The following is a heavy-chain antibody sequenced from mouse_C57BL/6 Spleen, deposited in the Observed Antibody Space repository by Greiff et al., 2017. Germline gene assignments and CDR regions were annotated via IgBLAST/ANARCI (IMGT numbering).Heavy chain of an antibody. CDR3: ARWTGTWYFDV. J-gene: IGHJ1*03. CDR1: GFTFSDYG. Sequence: DVKLVESGGGLVKPGGSLKLSCAASGFTFSDYGMHWVRQAPEKGLEWVAYISSGSSTIYYADTVKGRFTISRDNAKNTLFLQMTSLRSEDTAMYYCARWTGTWYFDVWGTGTTVTVSS. V-gene: IGHV5-17*01. D-gene: IGHD4-1*01. CDR2: ISSGSSTI.